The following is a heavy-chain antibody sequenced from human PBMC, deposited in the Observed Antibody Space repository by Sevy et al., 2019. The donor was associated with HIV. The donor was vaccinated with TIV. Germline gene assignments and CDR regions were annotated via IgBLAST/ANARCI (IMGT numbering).Heavy chain of an antibody. J-gene: IGHJ6*02. CDR2: VSSSSSYI. V-gene: IGHV3-21*01. CDR3: ARDYVLPATIDYYYYGMDV. D-gene: IGHD2-2*01. Sequence: GGSLRLTCAASGFNFRTYNMNWVRQAPGKGLEWVSSVSSSSSYIYYADSVKGRFTISRDNAKTSLYLQMNSLRAEDTAVYYCARDYVLPATIDYYYYGMDVWVQGTTVTVSS. CDR1: GFNFRTYN.